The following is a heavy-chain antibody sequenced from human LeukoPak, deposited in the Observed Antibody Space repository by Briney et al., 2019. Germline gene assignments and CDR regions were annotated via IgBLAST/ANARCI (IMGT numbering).Heavy chain of an antibody. D-gene: IGHD2-21*01. J-gene: IGHJ4*02. CDR2: ISGSGGST. CDR3: AKSYPLPFDY. CDR1: GFIFSNAW. V-gene: IGHV3-23*01. Sequence: GGSLRLSCAASGFIFSNAWMNWVRQAPGKGLEWVSAISGSGGSTYYADSVKGRFTISRDNSKNTLYLQMNSLRAEDTAVYYCAKSYPLPFDYWGQGTLVTVSS.